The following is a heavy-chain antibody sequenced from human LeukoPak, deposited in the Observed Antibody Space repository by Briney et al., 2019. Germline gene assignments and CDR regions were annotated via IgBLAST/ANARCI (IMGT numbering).Heavy chain of an antibody. CDR3: ARAGRATTMVRGVILRAFDI. J-gene: IGHJ3*02. V-gene: IGHV4-39*01. CDR2: IYYSGST. Sequence: PSETLSLACTVSGGSISSSSYYWGWIRQPPGKGLEWIGSIYYSGSTYYNPSLKSRVTISVDTSKNQFSLKLSSVTAADTAVYYCARAGRATTMVRGVILRAFDIWGQGTMVTVSS. CDR1: GGSISSSSYY. D-gene: IGHD3-10*01.